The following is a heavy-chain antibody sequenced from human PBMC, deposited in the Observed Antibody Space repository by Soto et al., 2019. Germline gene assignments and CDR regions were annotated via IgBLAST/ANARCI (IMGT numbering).Heavy chain of an antibody. D-gene: IGHD1-1*01. CDR2: IIPTFGTA. CDR1: GGIFSSYA. J-gene: IGHJ4*02. Sequence: SVKVSCKASGGIFSSYAISWVRQAPGQGLEWMGGIIPTFGTANYAQEFQGRVTIIADKSTSTAYMELSSLRSEDTAVYYCAAPSFFSYKGYFDYWGQGTLVTVSS. CDR3: AAPSFFSYKGYFDY. V-gene: IGHV1-69*06.